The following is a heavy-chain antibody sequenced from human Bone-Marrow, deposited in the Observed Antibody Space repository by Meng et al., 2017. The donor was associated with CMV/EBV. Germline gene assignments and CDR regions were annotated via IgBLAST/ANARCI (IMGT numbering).Heavy chain of an antibody. J-gene: IGHJ5*02. Sequence: GESLKISCAASGFTFSSYGMHWVRQAPGKGLEWVAFIRYDGSDKYCGDSVKGRFTISRDYSKNTLYLQMDSLRAEDTALYYCAKDGRITSAGTSWFDPWGQGTLVTVSS. CDR1: GFTFSSYG. CDR3: AKDGRITSAGTSWFDP. V-gene: IGHV3-30*02. D-gene: IGHD6-13*01. CDR2: IRYDGSDK.